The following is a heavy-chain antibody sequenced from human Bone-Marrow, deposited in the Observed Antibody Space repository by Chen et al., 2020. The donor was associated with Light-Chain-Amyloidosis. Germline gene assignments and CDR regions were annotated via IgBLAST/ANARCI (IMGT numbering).Heavy chain of an antibody. CDR1: GFTFSNFG. CDR3: ARDHLEQRLVESALGY. D-gene: IGHD6-13*01. V-gene: IGHV3-33*01. Sequence: QVQLVESGGGAAHPGKSLRLSCAASGFTFSNFGMHWVRQAPGKGLEWVAYIWYDGNNKYYADSVQGRFTISRDNSKNTLFLQMDSLRVEDTAVYYCARDHLEQRLVESALGYWGPGTLVTVSS. CDR2: IWYDGNNK. J-gene: IGHJ4*02.